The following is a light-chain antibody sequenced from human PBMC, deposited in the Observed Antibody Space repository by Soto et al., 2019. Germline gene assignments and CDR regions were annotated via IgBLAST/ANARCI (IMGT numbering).Light chain of an antibody. J-gene: IGLJ1*01. CDR3: AAWDDSLSVV. V-gene: IGLV1-47*01. CDR1: TSNIGSNY. Sequence: QSVLTQPPSASETPGQRVTISCSGSTSNIGSNYVFWYQHLPGTAPKLLIYKNNQRPSGVPDRFSGSKSGTSASLAISGLRSEDVADYYCAAWDDSLSVVFGTGTKVTVL. CDR2: KNN.